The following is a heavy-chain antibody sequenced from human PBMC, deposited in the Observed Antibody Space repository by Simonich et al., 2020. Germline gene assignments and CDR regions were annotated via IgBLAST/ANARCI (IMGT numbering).Heavy chain of an antibody. J-gene: IGHJ1*01. D-gene: IGHD1-26*01. CDR1: GFTFRNPW. CDR3: TTDLRSGSYQPSEYFQH. V-gene: IGHV3-15*01. Sequence: EVQLGESGGGLVQPGGSLRLSCAASGFTFRNPWMSWVHQAPGKGLEWGGRIKRKTEGGTTDYAAPVKGRFTISRDDSKNTLYLQMNSLKTEDTAVYYCTTDLRSGSYQPSEYFQHWGQGTLVTVSS. CDR2: IKRKTEGGTT.